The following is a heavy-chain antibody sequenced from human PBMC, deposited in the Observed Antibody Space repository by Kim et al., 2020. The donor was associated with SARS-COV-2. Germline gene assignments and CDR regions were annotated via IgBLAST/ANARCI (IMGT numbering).Heavy chain of an antibody. J-gene: IGHJ6*02. CDR3: ARVARYSSGWGEYYYYGMDV. D-gene: IGHD6-19*01. CDR1: GGSISSYY. CDR2: IYYSGST. Sequence: SETLSLTCTVSGGSISSYYWSWIRQPPGKGLEWIGYIYYSGSTNYNPSLKSRVTISVDTSKNQFSLKLSSVTAADTAVYYCARVARYSSGWGEYYYYGMDVWGQGTAVTVSS. V-gene: IGHV4-59*13.